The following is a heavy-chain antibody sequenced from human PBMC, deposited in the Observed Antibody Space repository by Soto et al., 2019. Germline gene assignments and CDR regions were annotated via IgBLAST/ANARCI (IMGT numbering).Heavy chain of an antibody. D-gene: IGHD6-13*01. Sequence: QVTVKESGPVLVKPTETLTLTCTVSGFSLSNAGLGVSWIRQPPGKALEWLAHIFSNDEKSYSTALKSRLTISKDTSKSQVVLNMTNMDPVDTATYYCASTYSTSWYWFEPWGQGTLVTVSS. CDR2: IFSNDEK. J-gene: IGHJ5*02. CDR3: ASTYSTSWYWFEP. CDR1: GFSLSNAGLG. V-gene: IGHV2-26*04.